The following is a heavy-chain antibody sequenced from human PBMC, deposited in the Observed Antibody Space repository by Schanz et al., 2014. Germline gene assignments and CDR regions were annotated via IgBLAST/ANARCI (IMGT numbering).Heavy chain of an antibody. CDR1: GYTFTRYY. V-gene: IGHV1-18*04. CDR2: INGYNAHT. CDR3: ARDRDQWDGNYLDY. J-gene: IGHJ4*02. D-gene: IGHD1-26*01. Sequence: QVHLVQSGAEVKKPGASVKVSCRASGYTFTRYYMHWVRQAPGQGLEWMGWINGYNAHTNYAQKFQGRVTMTTDTSTSTVYMELRSLTSDDSAVYYCARDRDQWDGNYLDYWGQGTLVTVSS.